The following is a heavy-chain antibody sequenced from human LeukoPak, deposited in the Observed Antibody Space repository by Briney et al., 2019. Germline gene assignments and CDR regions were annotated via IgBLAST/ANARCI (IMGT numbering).Heavy chain of an antibody. D-gene: IGHD3-3*01. CDR1: GYTFTGYY. Sequence: ASVKLSCTASGYTFTGYYMHWVRQAPGQGLEWMGWVNPNSGGTNYAQKFQGRVTMTRDTSISTAYIELSSLRSEDTAVYYCATSGLRFLEWLFYAFDYWGQGTLVTVSS. J-gene: IGHJ4*02. CDR2: VNPNSGGT. CDR3: ATSGLRFLEWLFYAFDY. V-gene: IGHV1-2*02.